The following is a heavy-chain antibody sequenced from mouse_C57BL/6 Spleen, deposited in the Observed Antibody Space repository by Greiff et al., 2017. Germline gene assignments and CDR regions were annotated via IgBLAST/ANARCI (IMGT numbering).Heavy chain of an antibody. J-gene: IGHJ4*01. D-gene: IGHD1-2*01. V-gene: IGHV1-18*01. CDR3: ARDYGPSYAMDY. Sequence: DVQLVESGPELVKPGASVKIPCKASGYTFTDYNMDWVKQSHGKSLEWIGDINPNNGGTIYNQKFKGKATLTVDKSSSTAYMELRSLTSEDTAVYYCARDYGPSYAMDYWGQGTSVTVSS. CDR2: INPNNGGT. CDR1: GYTFTDYN.